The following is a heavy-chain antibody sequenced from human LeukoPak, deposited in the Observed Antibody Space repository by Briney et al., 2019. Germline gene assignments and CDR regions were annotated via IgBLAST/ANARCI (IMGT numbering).Heavy chain of an antibody. Sequence: PSETLSLTCTVSGGSISSYYWSWIRQPPGKGLEWIGYIYYSGSTNYNPSLKSRVTISVDTSKNQFSLKLSSVTAADTAVYYCARGTEGTIYWFDPWGQGTLVTVSS. D-gene: IGHD2-8*01. CDR3: ARGTEGTIYWFDP. J-gene: IGHJ5*02. CDR1: GGSISSYY. CDR2: IYYSGST. V-gene: IGHV4-59*08.